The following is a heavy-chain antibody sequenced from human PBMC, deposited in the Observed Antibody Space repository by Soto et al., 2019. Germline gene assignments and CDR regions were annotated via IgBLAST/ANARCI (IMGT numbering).Heavy chain of an antibody. CDR1: GYSFTTYY. CDR2: INPSGGST. J-gene: IGHJ4*02. V-gene: IGHV1-46*01. Sequence: QVQLVQSGAEVKKPGASMQVSCKASGYSFTTYYIHWVRQAPGQGLEWVGFINPSGGSTSYAQKFQGTFTMTRDTSTSTVYMELRSLRSEDTAVYYCARNDKSGLDYWGQGTLVTVSS. D-gene: IGHD1-1*01. CDR3: ARNDKSGLDY.